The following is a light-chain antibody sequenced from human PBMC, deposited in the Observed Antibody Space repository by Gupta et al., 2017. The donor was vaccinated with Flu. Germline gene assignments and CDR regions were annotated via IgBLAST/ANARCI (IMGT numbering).Light chain of an antibody. Sequence: GGRASMTCLASYSISISLNWYQQKPGKAPSLLIFAASTLQSGVPSRFSGSGSGTDFTLTISSLQPEDFATYYCQQNYETLPTFGPGTKVDIK. CDR3: QQNYETLPT. V-gene: IGKV1-39*01. CDR2: AAS. CDR1: YSISIS. J-gene: IGKJ3*01.